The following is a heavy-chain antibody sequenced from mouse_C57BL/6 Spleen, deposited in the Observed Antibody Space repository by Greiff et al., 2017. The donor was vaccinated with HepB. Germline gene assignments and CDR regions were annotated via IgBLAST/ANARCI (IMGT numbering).Heavy chain of an antibody. Sequence: VQLQESGAELARPGASVKLSCKASGYTFTSYGISWVKQRTGQGLEWIGEIYPRSGNTYYNEKFKGKATLTADKSSSTAYMELRSLTSEDSAVYFCARGEVREGKGYYAMDYWGQGTSVTVSS. V-gene: IGHV1-81*01. CDR3: ARGEVREGKGYYAMDY. CDR2: IYPRSGNT. J-gene: IGHJ4*01. D-gene: IGHD2-14*01. CDR1: GYTFTSYG.